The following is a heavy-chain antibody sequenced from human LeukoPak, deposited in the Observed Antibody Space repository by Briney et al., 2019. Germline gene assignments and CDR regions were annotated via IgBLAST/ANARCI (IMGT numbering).Heavy chain of an antibody. CDR1: GGSISSYY. CDR3: ARLSYYDFWSGYPSYGMDV. J-gene: IGHJ6*02. D-gene: IGHD3-3*01. CDR2: IYYSGST. V-gene: IGHV4-59*08. Sequence: SETLSLTCTVSGGSISSYYWSWIRQPPGKGLEWIGYIYYSGSTNYNPSLKGRVTISVDTSKNQFSLKLSSVTAADTAVYYCARLSYYDFWSGYPSYGMDVWGQGTTVTVSS.